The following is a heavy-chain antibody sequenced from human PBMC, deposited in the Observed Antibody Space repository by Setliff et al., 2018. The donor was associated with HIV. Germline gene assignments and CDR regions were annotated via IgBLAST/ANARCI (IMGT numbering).Heavy chain of an antibody. CDR1: GFTFSSYS. CDR3: ARDDSNYRQHGMDV. Sequence: GSLRLSCAASGFTFSSYSMNWVRQAPGKGLEWVSYISSSSSTIYYADSVKGRFTISRDNAKNSLYLQMNSLRAEDTAVYYCARDDSNYRQHGMDVWGQGTTVTVSS. D-gene: IGHD4-4*01. J-gene: IGHJ6*02. V-gene: IGHV3-48*01. CDR2: ISSSSSTI.